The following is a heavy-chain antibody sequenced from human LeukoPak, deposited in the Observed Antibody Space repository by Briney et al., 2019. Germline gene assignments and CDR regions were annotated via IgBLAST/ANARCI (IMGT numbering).Heavy chain of an antibody. D-gene: IGHD3-9*01. CDR2: IYYSGST. V-gene: IGHV4-59*01. Sequence: SETLSLTCTVSGGSISSYYWSWIRQPPGKGLEWIGYIYYSGSTNYNPSLKSRVTISVDTSKNQFSLKLSSVTAADTAVYYCARLRIRSVLRYFDWSYNWFDRWGQGTLVTVSS. CDR1: GGSISSYY. CDR3: ARLRIRSVLRYFDWSYNWFDR. J-gene: IGHJ5*02.